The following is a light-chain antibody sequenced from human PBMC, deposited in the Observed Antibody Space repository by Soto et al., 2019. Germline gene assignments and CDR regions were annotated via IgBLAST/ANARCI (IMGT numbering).Light chain of an antibody. V-gene: IGKV3-20*01. CDR2: GAS. Sequence: EIVLTQSPGTLSLSPGERAPLSCRASQSVSSSHLAWYQQKPGQAPRLLIYGASSRATGIPDRFSGSGSGTDFTLTISRLEPEDFAVYYCQQYGSSPPITFGQGTRLEIK. J-gene: IGKJ5*01. CDR3: QQYGSSPPIT. CDR1: QSVSSSH.